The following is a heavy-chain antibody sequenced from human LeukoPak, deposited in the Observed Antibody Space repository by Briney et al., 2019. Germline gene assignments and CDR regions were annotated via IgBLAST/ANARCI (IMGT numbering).Heavy chain of an antibody. D-gene: IGHD3-22*01. CDR3: ASAGWIITSAIDY. V-gene: IGHV4-38-2*02. J-gene: IGHJ4*02. Sequence: SETLSLTCSVTGYSLISGYYLGWIRQPPGRGLEWTGTVYHIGNTYYNPSLESRASMSVDTSTNEFSLTLESVTAPDTAVYYCASAGWIITSAIDYWGQGALVTVSS. CDR2: VYHIGNT. CDR1: GYSLISGYY.